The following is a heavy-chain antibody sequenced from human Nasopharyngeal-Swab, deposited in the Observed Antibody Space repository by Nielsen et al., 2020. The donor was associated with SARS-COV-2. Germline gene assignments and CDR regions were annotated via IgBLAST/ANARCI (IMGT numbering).Heavy chain of an antibody. CDR3: ARDEAGTANSGFDY. D-gene: IGHD1-1*01. CDR1: GFTFSTCG. Sequence: GESLHISCAASGFTFSTCGMHWVRQAPGKGLEWVAVIWYDGSNKYYADSVKGRFTISRDNSKNTLYLQINSLRAEDTAIYYCARDEAGTANSGFDYWGQGTLVTVSS. CDR2: IWYDGSNK. J-gene: IGHJ4*02. V-gene: IGHV3-33*01.